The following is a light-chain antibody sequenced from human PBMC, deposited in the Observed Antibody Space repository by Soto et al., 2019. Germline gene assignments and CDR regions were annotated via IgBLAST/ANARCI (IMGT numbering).Light chain of an antibody. CDR1: QSLIHSDGNTY. J-gene: IGKJ1*01. Sequence: DVVMTQSPLSLPVTLGQPASISCRSSQSLIHSDGNTYLSWFQQRPGQSPRRLIYEVSDRDSGVPDRFSGGGSGTDFPLKISRVEAEDVGVYYCIQGTHWPWTFGQGTEVEIK. CDR3: IQGTHWPWT. V-gene: IGKV2-30*02. CDR2: EVS.